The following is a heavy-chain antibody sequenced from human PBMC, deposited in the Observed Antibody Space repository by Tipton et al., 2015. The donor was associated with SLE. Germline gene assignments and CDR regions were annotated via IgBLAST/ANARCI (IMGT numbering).Heavy chain of an antibody. J-gene: IGHJ4*02. V-gene: IGHV3-7*01. CDR1: GFTFSTYW. D-gene: IGHD1-26*01. Sequence: GSLRLSCAASGFTFSTYWMSWVRQAPGKGLEWVANIKQDGGEQNYVDSVKGRLIISRDNAKDALYLQMNNLRAEDTAVDYCAREGGSYYPSYYFDSWGQGTLVTVSS. CDR2: IKQDGGEQ. CDR3: AREGGSYYPSYYFDS.